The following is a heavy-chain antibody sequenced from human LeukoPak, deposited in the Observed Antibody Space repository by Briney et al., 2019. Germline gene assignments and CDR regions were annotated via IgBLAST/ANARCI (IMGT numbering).Heavy chain of an antibody. CDR1: GGTFSSYA. D-gene: IGHD2-2*01. CDR2: INPIFGTA. CDR3: ARDGTAGTSLYNWFDP. V-gene: IGHV1-69*01. Sequence: ASVKVSCKASGGTFSSYAISWVRQAPGQGLEWMGGINPIFGTANYAQKFQGRVTITADESTSTAYMELSSLRSEDTAVYYCARDGTAGTSLYNWFDPWGQGTLVTVSS. J-gene: IGHJ5*02.